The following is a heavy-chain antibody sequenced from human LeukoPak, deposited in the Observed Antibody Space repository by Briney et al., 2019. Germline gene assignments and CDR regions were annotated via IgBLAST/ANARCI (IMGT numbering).Heavy chain of an antibody. CDR2: IYYSGST. CDR3: ARSLSSYGSGSYDY. J-gene: IGHJ4*02. D-gene: IGHD3-10*01. Sequence: PSETLSLTCTVSGGSISSYYWSWIRQPPGKGREWIGYIYYSGSTNYNPSLKSRVTISVDTSKNQFSLKLSSVTAADTAVYYCARSLSSYGSGSYDYWGQGTLVTVSS. V-gene: IGHV4-59*01. CDR1: GGSISSYY.